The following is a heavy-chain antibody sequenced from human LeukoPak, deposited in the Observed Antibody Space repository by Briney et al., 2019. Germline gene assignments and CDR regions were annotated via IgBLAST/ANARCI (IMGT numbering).Heavy chain of an antibody. CDR2: ISTSGST. CDR3: ARDGEYCTSTGCYYPF. CDR1: GFTFSTYG. D-gene: IGHD2-2*01. V-gene: IGHV3-23*01. J-gene: IGHJ4*02. Sequence: GGSLRLSCAGSGFTFSTYGMSWVRQAPGKGLERVSGISTSGSTYYADHVKGRFSIARDNSKNTLYLQMNSLRAEDTAVYYCARDGEYCTSTGCYYPFWGQGTLVTVSS.